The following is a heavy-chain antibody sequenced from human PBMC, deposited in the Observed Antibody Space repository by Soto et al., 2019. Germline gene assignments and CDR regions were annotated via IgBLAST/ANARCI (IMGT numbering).Heavy chain of an antibody. CDR1: GGSISSYY. D-gene: IGHD6-19*01. J-gene: IGHJ6*03. Sequence: PSDTLSLTCTVSGGSISSYYWSWIGQPPGKGLEWIGYFYYSGSTNYNPSLKSRVTISVDTSKNQFSLKLSSVTAADTAVYYCARLTSEILGSSGHPLGSYYYYMDVWGKGTTVTVSS. CDR3: ARLTSEILGSSGHPLGSYYYYMDV. CDR2: FYYSGST. V-gene: IGHV4-59*08.